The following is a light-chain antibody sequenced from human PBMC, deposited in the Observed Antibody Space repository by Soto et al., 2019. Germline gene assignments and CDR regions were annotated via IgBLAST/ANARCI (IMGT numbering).Light chain of an antibody. CDR1: QSVSSSY. V-gene: IGKV3-20*01. J-gene: IGKJ1*01. Sequence: PGERATLSCRASQSVSSSYLAWYQQKPGQAPRLLIYGASSRATGIPDRFSGSGSGTDFTLTISRLEPEDFAVYYCQQYGSSAWTFGQGTKVEIK. CDR3: QQYGSSAWT. CDR2: GAS.